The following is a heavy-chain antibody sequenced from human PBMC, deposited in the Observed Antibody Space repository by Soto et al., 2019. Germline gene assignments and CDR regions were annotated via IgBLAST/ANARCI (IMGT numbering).Heavy chain of an antibody. CDR2: IYYSGST. CDR1: GGSIRSYY. Sequence: SETLSLTCTVSGGSIRSYYWSWIRQPPGKGLEWIGYIYYSGSTNYNPSLKSRVTISVDTSKNQFSLKLSSVTAADTAVYCCARVGGINWFDPWGQGTLVTVSS. J-gene: IGHJ5*02. D-gene: IGHD3-16*01. CDR3: ARVGGINWFDP. V-gene: IGHV4-59*01.